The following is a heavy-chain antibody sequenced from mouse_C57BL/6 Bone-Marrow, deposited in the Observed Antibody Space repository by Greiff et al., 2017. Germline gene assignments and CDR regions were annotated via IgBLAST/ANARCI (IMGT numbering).Heavy chain of an antibody. D-gene: IGHD4-1*01. J-gene: IGHJ3*01. CDR1: GYTFTSYW. V-gene: IGHV1-59*01. CDR2: IDPHDSNT. Sequence: QVQLQQPGAELVRPGTSVKLSCKASGYTFTSYWMHWVKQRPGQGLEWIGVIDPHDSNTKYNQKFKGQATFTVDTSSRTAYLQLSSLTSEDAAVGDCARVGAGTFACWGQGTLVTVSA. CDR3: ARVGAGTFAC.